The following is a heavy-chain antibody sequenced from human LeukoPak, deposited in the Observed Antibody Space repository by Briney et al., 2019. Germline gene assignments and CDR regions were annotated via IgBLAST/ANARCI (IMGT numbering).Heavy chain of an antibody. CDR2: INPNSGGA. Sequence: ASVKASCKASGYTLTGYYMHWVRQAPGQGLEWMGWINPNSGGANHAQKFQGRVTVTRDTSISTAYMELSSLRSDDTAVYYCARGGIVGATDAFDLWGQGTMVTVSS. D-gene: IGHD1-26*01. CDR1: GYTLTGYY. V-gene: IGHV1-2*02. J-gene: IGHJ3*01. CDR3: ARGGIVGATDAFDL.